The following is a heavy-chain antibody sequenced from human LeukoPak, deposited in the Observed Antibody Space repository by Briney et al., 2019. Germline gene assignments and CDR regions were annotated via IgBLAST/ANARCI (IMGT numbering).Heavy chain of an antibody. V-gene: IGHV6-1*01. CDR1: GDSVSSNSAA. J-gene: IGHJ4*02. CDR2: TYYRSKWYN. CDR3: ARVLAHLSTTWNSYFDY. Sequence: SQTLSLTCAISGDSVSSNSAAWNWIRQSPSRGLEWLGRTYYRSKWYNDYAVSVKSRITINPDTSKNQFSLQLNSVTPEDTAVYYCARVLAHLSTTWNSYFDYWGQGTLVTVSS. D-gene: IGHD1-7*01.